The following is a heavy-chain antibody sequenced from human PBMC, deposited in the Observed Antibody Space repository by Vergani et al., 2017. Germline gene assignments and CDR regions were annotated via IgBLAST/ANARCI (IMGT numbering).Heavy chain of an antibody. J-gene: IGHJ4*02. V-gene: IGHV4-34*01. CDR2: INHSGST. Sequence: QVQLQQWGAGLLKPSETLSLTCAVYGGSFSGYYWSWIRQPPGKGLEWIGEINHSGSTNYNPSLKSRVTISVDTPKNQFSLKLSSVTAADTAVYYCARGPNWVVPAERSFDYWGQGTLVTVS. CDR3: ARGPNWVVPAERSFDY. CDR1: GGSFSGYY. D-gene: IGHD2-2*01.